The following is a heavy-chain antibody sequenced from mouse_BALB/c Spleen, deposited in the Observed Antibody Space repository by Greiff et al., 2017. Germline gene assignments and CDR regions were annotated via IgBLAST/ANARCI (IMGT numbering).Heavy chain of an antibody. CDR3: ARDLGNFDY. Sequence: EVQGVESGGGLVKPGGSLKLSCAASGFTFSDYYMYWVRQTPEKRLEWVATISDGGSYTYYPDSVKGRFTISRDNAKNNLYLQMSSLKSEDTAMYYCARDLGNFDYWGQGTTLTVSS. CDR2: ISDGGSYT. D-gene: IGHD4-1*01. CDR1: GFTFSDYY. J-gene: IGHJ2*01. V-gene: IGHV5-4*02.